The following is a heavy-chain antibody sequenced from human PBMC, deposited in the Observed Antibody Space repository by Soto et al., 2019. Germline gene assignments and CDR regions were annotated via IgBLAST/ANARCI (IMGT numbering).Heavy chain of an antibody. D-gene: IGHD2-15*01. Sequence: SVKVSFKASGGTFSSYAISWVRQAPGQGLEWMGGIIPIFGTANYAQKFQGRVTITADKSTSTAYMELSSLRSEDTAVYYCARDTLPKIIYYYYGMDVWGQGTTVTVSS. CDR2: IIPIFGTA. CDR3: ARDTLPKIIYYYYGMDV. V-gene: IGHV1-69*06. CDR1: GGTFSSYA. J-gene: IGHJ6*02.